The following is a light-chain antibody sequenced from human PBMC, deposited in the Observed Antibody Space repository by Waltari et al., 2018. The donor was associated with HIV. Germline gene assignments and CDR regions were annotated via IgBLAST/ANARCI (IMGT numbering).Light chain of an antibody. CDR2: DAS. V-gene: IGKV3-11*01. J-gene: IGKJ4*01. CDR3: QQRRNWPLT. CDR1: DNMNNY. Sequence: VLTQSPAPLSLSPGERSTLSCTARDNMNNYLAWYKQKPGQPPRLVLYDASNRAPGVPDRFSGGGSETHFALTISSLEPEDFAVYYCQQRRNWPLTFGGGTKVEMK.